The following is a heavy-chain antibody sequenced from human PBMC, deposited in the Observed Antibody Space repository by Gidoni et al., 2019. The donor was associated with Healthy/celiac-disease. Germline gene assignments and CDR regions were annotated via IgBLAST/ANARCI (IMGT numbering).Heavy chain of an antibody. J-gene: IGHJ6*02. Sequence: EVQLVASGGVVVQPGGSLSLSWSASGFTFDAHTMHGGRAAPGKGLEGVSLISCDGGSTYYADSVKGRVTSSRDNSKNSLYLQMNSLRTEDTALYYCAKDIEAAAGTHYYGMDVWGQGTTVTVSS. CDR2: ISCDGGST. CDR1: GFTFDAHT. V-gene: IGHV3-43*01. D-gene: IGHD6-13*01. CDR3: AKDIEAAAGTHYYGMDV.